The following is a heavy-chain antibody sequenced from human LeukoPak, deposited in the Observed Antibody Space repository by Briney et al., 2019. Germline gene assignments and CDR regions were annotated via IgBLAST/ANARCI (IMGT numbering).Heavy chain of an antibody. CDR2: INSDGSST. V-gene: IGHV3-74*01. CDR3: ARHTYYYDSSGHHFDY. Sequence: GGSLRLSCAASGFTFSSYWMHWVRKAPGKGLVWVSRINSDGSSTSYADSVKGRFTISRDNAKNTLYLQMNSLRAEDTAVYYCARHTYYYDSSGHHFDYWGQGTLVTVSS. J-gene: IGHJ4*02. D-gene: IGHD3-22*01. CDR1: GFTFSSYW.